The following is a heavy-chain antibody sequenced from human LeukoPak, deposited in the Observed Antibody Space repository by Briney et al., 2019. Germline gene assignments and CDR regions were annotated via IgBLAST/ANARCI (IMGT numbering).Heavy chain of an antibody. D-gene: IGHD3-22*01. Sequence: SETLSLTCAVSGVSINDFYWTWIRQAPGKGLEWIGYVYYGGSTNYNPSLKSRVSMSVDTSKNQFSLTLTSVTAADTAVYYCARVRGHYDRSGYFYFDYWGQGTLVTVSS. CDR1: GVSINDFY. CDR3: ARVRGHYDRSGYFYFDY. V-gene: IGHV4-59*01. J-gene: IGHJ4*02. CDR2: VYYGGST.